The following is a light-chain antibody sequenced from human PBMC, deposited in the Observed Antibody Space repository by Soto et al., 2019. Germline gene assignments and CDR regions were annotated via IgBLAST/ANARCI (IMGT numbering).Light chain of an antibody. CDR3: ETSDSDTHTV. Sequence: QSVLTQSSSASASLGSSVKLTCTLSSGHSSYIIAWHQQQPGKAPRYLMKLEGSGSYNEGSGVPDRFAGSSSGADRYLTISHLQFEDEADYYCETSDSDTHTVFGGGTKLTVL. V-gene: IGLV4-60*02. J-gene: IGLJ3*02. CDR1: SGHSSYI. CDR2: LEGSGSY.